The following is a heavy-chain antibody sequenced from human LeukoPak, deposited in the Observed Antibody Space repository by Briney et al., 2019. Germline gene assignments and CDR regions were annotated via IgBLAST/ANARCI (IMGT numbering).Heavy chain of an antibody. J-gene: IGHJ4*02. CDR3: ARDEEQWLVPLPY. V-gene: IGHV3-11*01. CDR1: GFTFSDYY. D-gene: IGHD6-19*01. Sequence: PGGSLRLSCAASGFTFSDYYMSWIRQAPGKGLEWVSYISSSGSTIYYADSVKGRFTISRDNAKNSLYLQMNSLRAEDTAVYYCARDEEQWLVPLPYWGQGTLVTVSS. CDR2: ISSSGSTI.